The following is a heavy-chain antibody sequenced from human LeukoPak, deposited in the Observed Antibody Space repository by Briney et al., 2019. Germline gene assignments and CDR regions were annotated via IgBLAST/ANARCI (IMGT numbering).Heavy chain of an antibody. V-gene: IGHV4-4*07. CDR2: ISPSGST. CDR1: GGSISSYY. Sequence: SETLSLTCTVSGGSISSYYWSWIRQPAGKGLEWIGRISPSGSTNYNPSLKSRVTMSGDTSKNQFSLNLISVTAADTAVYYCARDHSGYEVDYWGQGTLVTVSS. D-gene: IGHD5-12*01. CDR3: ARDHSGYEVDY. J-gene: IGHJ4*02.